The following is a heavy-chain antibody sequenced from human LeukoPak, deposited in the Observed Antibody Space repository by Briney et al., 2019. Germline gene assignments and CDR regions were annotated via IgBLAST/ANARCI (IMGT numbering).Heavy chain of an antibody. Sequence: GGSLRLSCAASGFTVTNNFMSWVRQAPGKGLEWVSVIYTGGSTYYADFVKGRFTISRDNSNNTLYLQMNSLSAEDTAVYYCAKRGSNYWYFDLWGRGTLVTVSS. D-gene: IGHD3-16*01. V-gene: IGHV3-53*01. CDR1: GFTVTNNF. CDR3: AKRGSNYWYFDL. J-gene: IGHJ2*01. CDR2: IYTGGST.